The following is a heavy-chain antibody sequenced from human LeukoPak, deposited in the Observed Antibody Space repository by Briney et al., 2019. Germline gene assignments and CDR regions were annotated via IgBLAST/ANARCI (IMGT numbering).Heavy chain of an antibody. V-gene: IGHV1-18*01. J-gene: IGHJ4*02. D-gene: IGHD3-3*01. CDR2: ISAYNGNT. CDR3: ARVDGGDFWSGYYNYFDY. Sequence: ASVKVSCKASGYTFTSYGIGWVRQAPGRGLEWMGWISAYNGNTNYAQKLQGRVTMTTDTSTSTAYMELRSLRSDDTAVYYCARVDGGDFWSGYYNYFDYWGQGTLVTVSS. CDR1: GYTFTSYG.